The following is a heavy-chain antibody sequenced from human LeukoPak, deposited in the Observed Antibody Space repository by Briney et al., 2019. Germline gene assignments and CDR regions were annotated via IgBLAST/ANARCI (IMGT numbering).Heavy chain of an antibody. CDR1: GYTFTGYY. CDR3: ARALFGWLQFSVGY. CDR2: INPNSGGT. D-gene: IGHD5-24*01. Sequence: ASVKVSCKASGYTFTGYYMHWVRQAPGQGIEWMGWINPNSGGTNYAQKFQGRVTMTRDTSISTAYMELSRLRSDDTAVYYCARALFGWLQFSVGYWGQGTLVTVSS. V-gene: IGHV1-2*02. J-gene: IGHJ4*02.